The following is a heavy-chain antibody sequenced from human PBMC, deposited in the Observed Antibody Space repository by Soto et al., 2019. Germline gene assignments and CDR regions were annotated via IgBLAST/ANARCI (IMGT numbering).Heavy chain of an antibody. Sequence: TSETLSLTCTVSGGSISSGGYYWSWIRQHPGKGLEWIGYIYYSGSTYYNPSLKSRVTISVDTSKNQFSLKLSSVTAADTAVYYCAREVMVRGVPYWGQGTLVTVSS. CDR2: IYYSGST. CDR3: AREVMVRGVPY. D-gene: IGHD3-10*01. V-gene: IGHV4-31*03. CDR1: GGSISSGGYY. J-gene: IGHJ4*02.